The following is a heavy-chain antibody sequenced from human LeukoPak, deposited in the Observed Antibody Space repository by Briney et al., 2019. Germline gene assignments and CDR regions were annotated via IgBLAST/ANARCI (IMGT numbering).Heavy chain of an antibody. CDR1: GFTFSDYD. CDR2: IRGNGDTT. V-gene: IGHV3-23*01. CDR3: AKAGGATYYYYYHMDV. J-gene: IGHJ6*03. Sequence: GGSLRLSCVASGFTFSDYDMNWVRQAPMKGLEWVSAIRGNGDTTYYADSVKGRFAISRDNSKNTLYLQMNSLRAEDTAVYYCAKAGGATYYYYYHMDVWGKGTTVTVSS. D-gene: IGHD1-26*01.